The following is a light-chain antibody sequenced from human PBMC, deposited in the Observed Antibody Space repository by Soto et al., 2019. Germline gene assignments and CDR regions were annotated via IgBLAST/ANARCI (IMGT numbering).Light chain of an antibody. CDR3: QQSYSSWLT. J-gene: IGKJ4*01. CDR2: DAS. Sequence: EIVLTQSPATLSLSPGDRATLSCRASQDVGGYLSWFQQKPGQAPRLLIYDASIRAPGIPARFSGSESGTVFTLTISRLQPEDFAVYYCQQSYSSWLTFGGGTKVEI. V-gene: IGKV3-11*01. CDR1: QDVGGY.